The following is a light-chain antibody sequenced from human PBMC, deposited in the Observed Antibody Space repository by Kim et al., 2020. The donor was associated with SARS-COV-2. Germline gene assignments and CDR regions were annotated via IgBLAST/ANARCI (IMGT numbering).Light chain of an antibody. CDR3: QQRSNCYT. CDR2: GAS. CDR1: QNISSY. V-gene: IGKV3-11*01. Sequence: EIVLTQSPATLSLSPGERATLSCRASQNISSYLAWYQQRPGQAPRLLIYGASTRATGIPARFSGSGSGTDFTLTISSLEPEDFAVYYCQQRSNCYTFGQGTKLEI. J-gene: IGKJ2*01.